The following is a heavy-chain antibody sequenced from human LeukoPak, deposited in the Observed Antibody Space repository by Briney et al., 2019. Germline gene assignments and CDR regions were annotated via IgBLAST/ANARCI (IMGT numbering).Heavy chain of an antibody. CDR3: ARIRGRGMYYFDY. V-gene: IGHV2-70*11. J-gene: IGHJ4*02. CDR2: IDWDDDK. Sequence: SGRTLGNPSQTLALTFTFSGLSFIPNALCVSWICQPPVKPLGWLARIDWDDDKYYSTSLKTRLTISKDTSKNQVVLTMTNMDPVDTATYYCARIRGRGMYYFDYWGQGTLVTVSS. CDR1: GLSFIPNALC. D-gene: IGHD3-16*01.